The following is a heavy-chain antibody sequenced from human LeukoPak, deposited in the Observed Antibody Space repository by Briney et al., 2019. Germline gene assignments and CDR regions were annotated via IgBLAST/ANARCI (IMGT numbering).Heavy chain of an antibody. V-gene: IGHV3-74*01. J-gene: IGHJ5*02. CDR1: GFIFSNYA. D-gene: IGHD3-22*01. CDR2: INSDGINT. Sequence: GGPLRLACAASGFIFSNYAMSWVRQAPGKGLVWVSRINSDGINTSYADSVKGRFTTSRDNAKNTLNLQMNSLRAEDTAVYYCARDLGQYYDTSDNWFDPWGQGTLVTVSS. CDR3: ARDLGQYYDTSDNWFDP.